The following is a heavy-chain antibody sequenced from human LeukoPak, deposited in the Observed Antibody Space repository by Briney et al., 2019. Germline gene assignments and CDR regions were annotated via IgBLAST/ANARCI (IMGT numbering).Heavy chain of an antibody. J-gene: IGHJ4*02. D-gene: IGHD3-22*01. CDR3: AKTYYYDSSGDLDY. CDR2: ISGSGGST. Sequence: PRGSLRLSCAASGFTFSSYAMSWVRQAPGKGLEWVSAISGSGGSTYYADSVKGRFTISRDNSKNTLYLQMNSLRAEDTAVYYCAKTYYYDSSGDLDYWGQGTLVTVSS. V-gene: IGHV3-23*01. CDR1: GFTFSSYA.